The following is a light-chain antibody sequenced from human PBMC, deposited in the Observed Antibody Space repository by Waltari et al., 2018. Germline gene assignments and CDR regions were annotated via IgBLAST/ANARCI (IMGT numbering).Light chain of an antibody. CDR3: QVWHSSTAV. Sequence: SYDLTQPSSVSVAPGQTATITCSGRTVGNYDVNWYQKKTGLSPVLVIYEDSLRASGFPERFSGSNSANTATLIIREAQVVDEAEYYCQVWHSSTAVVGGGTKLTVL. V-gene: IGLV3-1*01. CDR2: EDS. CDR1: TVGNYD. J-gene: IGLJ2*01.